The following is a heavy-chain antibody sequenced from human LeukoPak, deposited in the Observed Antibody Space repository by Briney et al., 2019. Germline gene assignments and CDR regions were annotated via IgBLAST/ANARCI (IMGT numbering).Heavy chain of an antibody. J-gene: IGHJ4*02. V-gene: IGHV4-39*07. CDR1: GGSISSSSYY. CDR3: ARSSPTLSSGSGWTFDY. Sequence: SETLSLTCTVSGGSISSSSYYWGWIRQPPGKGLEWIGGIYYSGSTYYNPSLKSRVTISVDTSKNQFSLKLSSVTAADTAVYYCARSSPTLSSGSGWTFDYWGQGTLVTVSS. CDR2: IYYSGST. D-gene: IGHD6-19*01.